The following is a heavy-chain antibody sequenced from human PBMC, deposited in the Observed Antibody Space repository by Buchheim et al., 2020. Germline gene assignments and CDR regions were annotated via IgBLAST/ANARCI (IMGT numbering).Heavy chain of an antibody. V-gene: IGHV3-33*01. Sequence: QVQLVESGGGVVQPGRSLRLSCAASGFTFSRYGIHWIRQAPGKGLEWVAVIWYDGSNKYYADSVKRRFTSSRDNSQETVHLQMNSLRAVETAVYYCARDSSGGGWLYVDYWGQGTL. D-gene: IGHD5-12*01. CDR3: ARDSSGGGWLYVDY. CDR2: IWYDGSNK. J-gene: IGHJ4*02. CDR1: GFTFSRYG.